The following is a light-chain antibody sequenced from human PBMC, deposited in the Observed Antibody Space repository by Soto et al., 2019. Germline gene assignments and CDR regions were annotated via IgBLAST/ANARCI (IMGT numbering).Light chain of an antibody. CDR3: ETWDSNTRV. V-gene: IGLV4-60*02. Sequence: QLVLTQSSSASASLGSSVKLTCTLSSGHSSYIIAWHQQQPGKAPRYLMKLESSGSYNKGSGVPDRFSGSSSGADRYLTISHLQYEDEADYYCETWDSNTRVFGGGTKLTVL. CDR1: SGHSSYI. CDR2: LESSGSY. J-gene: IGLJ3*02.